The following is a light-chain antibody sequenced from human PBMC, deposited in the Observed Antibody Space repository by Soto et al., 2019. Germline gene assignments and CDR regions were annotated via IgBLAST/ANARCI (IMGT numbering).Light chain of an antibody. Sequence: EIVLTQSPVTLSLSPGERATLSCRASQSVSSYLAWYQQKPGQAPRLLIYDASSRATGIPARFSGSGSGTDFTLTISSLEPEDFAVYYCQQRTNWRITFGQGTRLEIK. CDR1: QSVSSY. CDR3: QQRTNWRIT. J-gene: IGKJ5*01. CDR2: DAS. V-gene: IGKV3-11*01.